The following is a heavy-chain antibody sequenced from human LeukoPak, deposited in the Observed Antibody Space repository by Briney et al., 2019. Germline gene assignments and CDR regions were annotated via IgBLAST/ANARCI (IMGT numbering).Heavy chain of an antibody. J-gene: IGHJ3*02. Sequence: GGSLRLSCAASGFTFSSYEMNWVRQAPGKGLEWVSYITSAGTIYNADSMKGRFTISRDNAKNSLYLQMNSLRAEDTAVYYCARGDYYDTSDYYHDAFDIWGQGTMVTVSS. CDR2: ITSAGTI. V-gene: IGHV3-48*03. CDR3: ARGDYYDTSDYYHDAFDI. CDR1: GFTFSSYE. D-gene: IGHD3-22*01.